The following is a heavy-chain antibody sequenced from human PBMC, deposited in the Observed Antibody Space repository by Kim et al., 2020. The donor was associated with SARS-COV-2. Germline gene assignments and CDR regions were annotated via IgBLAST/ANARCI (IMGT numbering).Heavy chain of an antibody. D-gene: IGHD3-22*01. Sequence: GESLKISCQGSGYTFPNHWISWVRQMPGKGLEWMGRIDPKDSFTTYGPYFQGHVTVSADTSTNTVYLQWNSLKASDTAMYYCARGGSGSQYFFDFWGQGTLVTVSS. CDR3: ARGGSGSQYFFDF. CDR2: IDPKDSFT. J-gene: IGHJ4*02. CDR1: GYTFPNHW. V-gene: IGHV5-10-1*01.